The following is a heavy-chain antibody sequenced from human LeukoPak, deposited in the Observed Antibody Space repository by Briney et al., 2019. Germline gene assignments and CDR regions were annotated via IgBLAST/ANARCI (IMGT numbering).Heavy chain of an antibody. D-gene: IGHD6-19*01. CDR2: IKQDGSEK. Sequence: GGSLRLSCAASGFSFGNYWMTWVRQAPGKGLQWVAKIKQDGSEKYDVDSVRGRFTISRDNAKNSLYLQMDSLRPEDTAVYFCAKEYSSGWSYWYFDLWGRGTLVTVSS. CDR1: GFSFGNYW. V-gene: IGHV3-7*01. CDR3: AKEYSSGWSYWYFDL. J-gene: IGHJ2*01.